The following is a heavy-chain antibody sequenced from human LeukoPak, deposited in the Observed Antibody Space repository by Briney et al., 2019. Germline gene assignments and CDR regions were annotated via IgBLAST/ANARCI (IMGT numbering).Heavy chain of an antibody. CDR2: ISSNGGST. CDR1: GFTFSSYA. J-gene: IGHJ4*02. D-gene: IGHD5-12*01. Sequence: PGGSLRLSCAASGFTFSSYAMHWVRQAPGKGLEYVSAISSNGGSTYYANSVKGRFTISRDNSKNTLYLQMGSLRAEDMAVYYCARDLNGYDPLDYWGQGTLVTVSS. V-gene: IGHV3-64*01. CDR3: ARDLNGYDPLDY.